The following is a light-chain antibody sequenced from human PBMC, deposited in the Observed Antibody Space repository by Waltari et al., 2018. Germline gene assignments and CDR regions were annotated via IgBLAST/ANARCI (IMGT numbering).Light chain of an antibody. CDR2: GNG. V-gene: IGLV1-40*01. Sequence: QSVLTQPPSVSGAPGQRVTISCTGSSANIGADYDVHWYQQLPGTAPKLLIYGNGHRPLGVPDRFSGSKSGPSASLAITGLQAEDEADYYCQSFDSSLSGYVFGTGTKVTVL. J-gene: IGLJ1*01. CDR3: QSFDSSLSGYV. CDR1: SANIGADYD.